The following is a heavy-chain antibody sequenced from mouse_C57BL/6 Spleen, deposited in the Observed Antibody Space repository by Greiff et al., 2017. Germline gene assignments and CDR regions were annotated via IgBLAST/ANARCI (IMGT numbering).Heavy chain of an antibody. D-gene: IGHD1-1*01. CDR2: VYPGSGNT. V-gene: IGHV1-66*01. Sequence: QVQLQQSGPELVKPGASVTISCKASGYSFTRSYIHWVKQRPGQGLEWIGWVYPGSGNTKYNEKFKGKATLTADTSSSTAYMQLSCLTSEDSAVYYCARSGLLQKHAMDYWGQGTSVTVSS. CDR3: ARSGLLQKHAMDY. J-gene: IGHJ4*01. CDR1: GYSFTRSY.